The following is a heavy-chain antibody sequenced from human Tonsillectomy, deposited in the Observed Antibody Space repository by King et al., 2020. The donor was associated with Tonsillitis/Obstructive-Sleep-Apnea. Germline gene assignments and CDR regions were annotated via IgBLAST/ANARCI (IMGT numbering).Heavy chain of an antibody. Sequence: VQLVESGGGVVQPGRSLRLSCAASGFTFSSYAMHWVRQAPGKGLEWVAVISYDGSNKYYADSVKGRFTISRDNSKNTLYLQMNSLRAEDTAVYYCARDGPHYDFWSGYPGGFDYWGQGTLVTVSS. V-gene: IGHV3-30*01. CDR2: ISYDGSNK. J-gene: IGHJ4*02. D-gene: IGHD3-3*01. CDR1: GFTFSSYA. CDR3: ARDGPHYDFWSGYPGGFDY.